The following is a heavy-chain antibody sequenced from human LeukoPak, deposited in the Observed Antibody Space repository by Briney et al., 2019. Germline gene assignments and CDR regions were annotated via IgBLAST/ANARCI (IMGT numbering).Heavy chain of an antibody. CDR3: ARRGGSRGWGAFDI. CDR1: GFTFTNYV. V-gene: IGHV3-23*01. Sequence: GESLRLSCAASGFTFTNYVMNWVRQAPGKGLEWVSSITGTADKTYDADSVKGRFTISRDNSKNTLSLQMSSLRVEHTAIYYCARRGGSRGWGAFDIWGQGTIVTVSS. CDR2: ITGTADKT. D-gene: IGHD6-19*01. J-gene: IGHJ3*02.